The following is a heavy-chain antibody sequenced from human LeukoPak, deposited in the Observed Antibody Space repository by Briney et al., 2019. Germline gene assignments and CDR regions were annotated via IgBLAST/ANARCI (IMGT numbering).Heavy chain of an antibody. CDR3: AKDPYCSSTSCYVPFFEAYYYYGMDV. CDR1: GFTFSSYA. Sequence: GGSLRLSCAASGFTFSSYAMSWVRQFPGKGLEWVSVISIGGGETYYADSVKGRFTISRDNSKNTLYLQMNSLRAEDTAVYYCAKDPYCSSTSCYVPFFEAYYYYGMDVWGQGTTVTVSS. V-gene: IGHV3-23*01. J-gene: IGHJ6*02. CDR2: ISIGGGET. D-gene: IGHD2-2*01.